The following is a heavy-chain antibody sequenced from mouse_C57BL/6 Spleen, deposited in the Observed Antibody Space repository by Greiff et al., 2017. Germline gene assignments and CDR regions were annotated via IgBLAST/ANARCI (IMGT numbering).Heavy chain of an antibody. D-gene: IGHD1-1*01. J-gene: IGHJ3*01. V-gene: IGHV5-6*02. CDR1: GFTFSSYG. CDR2: ISSGGSYT. Sequence: DVMLVESGGDLVKPGGSLKLSCAASGFTFSSYGMSWVRQTPDKRLEWVATISSGGSYTYYPDSVKGRFTISRDNAKNTLYLQMSSLKSEDTAMYYCADYYGSSWFAYWGQGTLVTVSA. CDR3: ADYYGSSWFAY.